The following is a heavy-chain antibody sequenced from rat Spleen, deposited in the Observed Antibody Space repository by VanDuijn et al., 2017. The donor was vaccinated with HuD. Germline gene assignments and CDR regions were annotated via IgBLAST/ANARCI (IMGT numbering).Heavy chain of an antibody. CDR1: GFTFSDFD. J-gene: IGHJ2*01. D-gene: IGHD1-9*01. CDR3: ARPTTGIPFNY. CDR2: ISTGGDDT. Sequence: EVQLVESDGGLVQPGRSLKLSCAASGFTFSDFDMAWVRQAPTKGLEWVASISTGGDDTYYRDSVKGRFTISRDDEESTLYLQMDSLRSEDTAIYYCARPTTGIPFNYWGQGVMVTVSS. V-gene: IGHV5S23*01.